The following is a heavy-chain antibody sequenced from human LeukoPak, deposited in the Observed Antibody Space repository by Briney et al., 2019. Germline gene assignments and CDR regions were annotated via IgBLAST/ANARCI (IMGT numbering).Heavy chain of an antibody. CDR2: MTGSGTST. Sequence: GGSLRLSCAGSKFTFDTYVMNRVRQAPGKGLEWVSSMTGSGTSTYYADSVKGRFTISRDNSKNTLYLQMNSLRAEDTAVYYCAKTSPDAYNYDSSGYYAAFDLWGQGTVVTVSS. J-gene: IGHJ3*01. V-gene: IGHV3-23*01. D-gene: IGHD3-22*01. CDR1: KFTFDTYV. CDR3: AKTSPDAYNYDSSGYYAAFDL.